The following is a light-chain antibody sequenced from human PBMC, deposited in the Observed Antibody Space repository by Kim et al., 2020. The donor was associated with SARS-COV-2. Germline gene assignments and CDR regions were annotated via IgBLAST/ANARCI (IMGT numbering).Light chain of an antibody. V-gene: IGLV6-57*04. CDR1: SGSIASNY. CDR2: EDS. CDR3: QSYDSSNVV. J-gene: IGLJ2*01. Sequence: LTQPHSVSESPGKTVTISCTRSSGSIASNYVQWYQQRPGSAPTTVIYEDSQRPSGVPDRFSGSIDSSSNSASLTISGLKTEDEADYYCQSYDSSNVVFGGGTQLTVL.